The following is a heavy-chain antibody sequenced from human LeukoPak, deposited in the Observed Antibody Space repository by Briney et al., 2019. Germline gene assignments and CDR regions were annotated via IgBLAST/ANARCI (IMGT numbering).Heavy chain of an antibody. CDR1: GGSISSGGYY. CDR3: ARVTRLTSYSSSRSSC. Sequence: SQTLSLTCTVSGGSISSGGYYWSWIRQHPGKGLEWIGYIYYSGSTYYNPSLKSRVTISVDTSKNQFSLKLSSVTAADTAVYYCARVTRLTSYSSSRSSCWGRGTLVTVSS. CDR2: IYYSGST. D-gene: IGHD6-13*01. V-gene: IGHV4-31*03. J-gene: IGHJ2*01.